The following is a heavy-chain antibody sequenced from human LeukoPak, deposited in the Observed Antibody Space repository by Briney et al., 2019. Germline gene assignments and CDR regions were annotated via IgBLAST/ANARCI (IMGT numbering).Heavy chain of an antibody. CDR3: ARDFWSAEGDGDY. CDR2: ISSNGGST. CDR1: GFIFSNYA. D-gene: IGHD3-3*01. J-gene: IGHJ4*02. Sequence: GRSLRLSCSASGFIFSNYAMHWVRQAPGKGLEYVSAISSNGGSTNYADSVKGRFTISRDNAKNSLYLQMNSLRDEDTAVYYCARDFWSAEGDGDYWGQGTLVTVSS. V-gene: IGHV3-64*04.